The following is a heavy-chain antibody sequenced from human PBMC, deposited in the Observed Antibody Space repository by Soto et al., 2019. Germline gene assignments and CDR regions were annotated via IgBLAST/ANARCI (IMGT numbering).Heavy chain of an antibody. CDR3: VRSASASYYLH. J-gene: IGHJ4*02. Sequence: PGGSLRLSCAASGFTFSDYEMNWVRQVPGGGLEWGSYISKTASHIYYADSVKGRFTTSSDNAQSSLYLQMNNLRVEDTALYYCVRSASASYYLHWGQGTLVTVSS. V-gene: IGHV3-48*03. CDR2: ISKTASHI. D-gene: IGHD3-10*01. CDR1: GFTFSDYE.